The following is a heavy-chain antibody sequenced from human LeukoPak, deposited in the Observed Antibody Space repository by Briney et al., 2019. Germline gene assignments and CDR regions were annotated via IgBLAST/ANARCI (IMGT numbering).Heavy chain of an antibody. CDR1: GYTFTGYY. V-gene: IGHV1-2*06. J-gene: IGHJ4*02. D-gene: IGHD5-18*01. Sequence: ASVKVSCKASGYTFTGYYMHWVRQAPGQGLEWMGRINPNSGGTNYAQKFQGRGTMTRDTSISTAYMELSRLRSDDTAVYYCARIAVDTAMVTDYWGQGTLVTVSS. CDR3: ARIAVDTAMVTDY. CDR2: INPNSGGT.